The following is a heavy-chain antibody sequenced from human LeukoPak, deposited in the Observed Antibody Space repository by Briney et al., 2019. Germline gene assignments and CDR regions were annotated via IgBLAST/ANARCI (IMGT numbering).Heavy chain of an antibody. CDR1: GYSISSGYY. V-gene: IGHV4-38-2*01. D-gene: IGHD3-10*01. CDR3: ARGSNNYYGSGSYNNWFDP. J-gene: IGHJ5*02. CDR2: LYHSGTT. Sequence: PSETLSLTCAVSGYSISSGYYWGWIRQPPGKGLEWIGSLYHSGTTYYNPSLKSRVTISVDTSKNQFSLKLTSVTAADTALYYCARGSNNYYGSGSYNNWFDPWAREPWSPSPQ.